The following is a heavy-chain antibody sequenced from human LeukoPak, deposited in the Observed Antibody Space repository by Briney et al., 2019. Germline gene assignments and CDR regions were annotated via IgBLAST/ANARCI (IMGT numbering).Heavy chain of an antibody. CDR2: IYHSGST. CDR3: ARGSGASSDY. J-gene: IGHJ4*02. Sequence: SETLSLTCTVSGYSISSGYYWGWIRQPPGKGLEWIGSIYHSGSTYYNPSLKSRVTISVDTSKNQFSLKLSSVTAADTAVYYCARGSGASSDYWGRGTLVTVSS. CDR1: GYSISSGYY. V-gene: IGHV4-38-2*02. D-gene: IGHD3-3*01.